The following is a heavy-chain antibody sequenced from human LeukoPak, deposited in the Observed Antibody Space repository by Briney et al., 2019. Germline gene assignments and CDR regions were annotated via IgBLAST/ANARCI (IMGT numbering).Heavy chain of an antibody. Sequence: GGSLRLSCAASGFTFSSYAMSWVRQAPGKGLEWVSAISGSGGSTYYADSVKGRFTISRGNSKNTLYLQMNSLRAEDTAVYYCASDLKDYYDSSGYNYWGQGTLVTVSS. V-gene: IGHV3-23*01. J-gene: IGHJ4*02. CDR1: GFTFSSYA. D-gene: IGHD3-22*01. CDR2: ISGSGGST. CDR3: ASDLKDYYDSSGYNY.